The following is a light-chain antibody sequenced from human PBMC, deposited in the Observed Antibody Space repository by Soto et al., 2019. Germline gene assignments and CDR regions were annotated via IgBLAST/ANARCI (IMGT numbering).Light chain of an antibody. CDR2: ATS. J-gene: IGLJ3*02. CDR3: LLYYNGAQGV. Sequence: QTVVTQEPSLTVSPGGTVTLTCASSTGAVTSGFYPNWFQQKPGQAPRPLIYATSNKHSWTPARFSGSLLGGKAALTLSGVQPDDEADYYCLLYYNGAQGVFGGGTKLTVL. CDR1: TGAVTSGFY. V-gene: IGLV7-43*01.